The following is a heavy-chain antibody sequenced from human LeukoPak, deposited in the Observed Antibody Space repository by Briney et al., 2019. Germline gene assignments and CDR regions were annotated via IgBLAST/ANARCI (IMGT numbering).Heavy chain of an antibody. Sequence: PGGSLRLSCAASGFTFSNSSMTWVRQARGKGLEWVSSISRSSTYIYYADLVKGRFTISRDNAKNSLYLQMGSLRAGYTAIYYCAYSANILPDYWGQGTLVTVSS. CDR1: GFTFSNSS. V-gene: IGHV3-21*01. CDR2: ISRSSTYI. J-gene: IGHJ4*02. D-gene: IGHD4-11*01. CDR3: AYSANILPDY.